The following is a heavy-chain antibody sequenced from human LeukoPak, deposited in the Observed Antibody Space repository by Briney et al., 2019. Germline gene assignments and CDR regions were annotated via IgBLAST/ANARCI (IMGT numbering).Heavy chain of an antibody. V-gene: IGHV3-64*01. J-gene: IGHJ4*02. Sequence: PGGSLRLSCAASGFTFSSYAMHWVRQAPGKGLEYVSAISSNGGSTYYANSVKGRFTISRDNSKNSLYLQMNSLRTEDTALYYCAKDKDSYYDSSGYVSYFDYWGQGTLVTVSS. CDR2: ISSNGGST. CDR1: GFTFSSYA. D-gene: IGHD3-22*01. CDR3: AKDKDSYYDSSGYVSYFDY.